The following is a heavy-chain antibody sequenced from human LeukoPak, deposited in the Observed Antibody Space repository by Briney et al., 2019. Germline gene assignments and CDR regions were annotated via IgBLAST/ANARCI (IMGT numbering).Heavy chain of an antibody. CDR3: ARAESSNWYWYFDL. D-gene: IGHD6-13*01. J-gene: IGHJ2*01. V-gene: IGHV3-53*01. CDR1: GFTVSSNY. CDR2: IYSGGNT. Sequence: PGGSLRLSCAASGFTVSSNYMSWVRQAPGKGLEWVSVIYSGGNTYYADSVKGRFTISRDNSKNTLLLQMNTLRADDTAVYYCARAESSNWYWYFDLWGRGTLVTVSS.